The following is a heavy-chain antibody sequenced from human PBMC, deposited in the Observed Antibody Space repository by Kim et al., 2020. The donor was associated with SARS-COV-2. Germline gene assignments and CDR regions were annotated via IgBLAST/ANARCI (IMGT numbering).Heavy chain of an antibody. CDR3: ARRRQIAAAGLDY. J-gene: IGHJ4*02. CDR2: INHSGST. V-gene: IGHV4-34*01. Sequence: SETLSLTCDVYGGSFSGSYSGTYWNWIRQPPGKGLEWIGEINHSGSTNYNPSLMSRLTISLDTSKNQRSLNLISVTAADTAVYYCARRRQIAAAGLDYWGQGTLVTVSS. D-gene: IGHD6-13*01. CDR1: GGSFSGSY.